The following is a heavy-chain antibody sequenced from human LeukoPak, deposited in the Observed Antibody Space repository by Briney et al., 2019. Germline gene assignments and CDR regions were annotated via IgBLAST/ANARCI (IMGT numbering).Heavy chain of an antibody. CDR3: AKDKGSGWYPDAFDI. Sequence: GGSLRLSCAASGFTFSSYAMHWVRQAPGKGLEWVAVISYDGSNKYYADSVKGRFTISRDNSRNTLYLQMNSLRAEDMALYYCAKDKGSGWYPDAFDIWGQGTMVTVSS. V-gene: IGHV3-30*04. CDR2: ISYDGSNK. CDR1: GFTFSSYA. D-gene: IGHD6-19*01. J-gene: IGHJ3*02.